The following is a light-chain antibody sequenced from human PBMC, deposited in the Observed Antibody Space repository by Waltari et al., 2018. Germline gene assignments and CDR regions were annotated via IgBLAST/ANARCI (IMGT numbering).Light chain of an antibody. CDR1: SGCSGNV. CDR3: QTGGHGTWV. CDR2: VNSDGSH. Sequence: QLVLTQSPSASASLAASVRLTCTLSSGCSGNVIAWHQQQPEKGPRYLMTVNSDGSHSKGGEIPDRFSGSGSGAERYLTISSLQSEDEADYYCQTGGHGTWVFGGGTKLTVL. J-gene: IGLJ3*02. V-gene: IGLV4-69*01.